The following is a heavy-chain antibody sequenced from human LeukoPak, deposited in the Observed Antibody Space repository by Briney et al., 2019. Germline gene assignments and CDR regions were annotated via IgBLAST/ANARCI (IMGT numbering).Heavy chain of an antibody. V-gene: IGHV1-18*01. Sequence: ASVKVSFKASGYTFTSYGISWVRQAPGQGLEWMGWISAYNGNTNYAQKLQGRVTMTTDTSTSTAYMELRSLRSDDTAVYYCARVSEENYYDSSGVDAFDIWGQGTMVTVSS. CDR3: ARVSEENYYDSSGVDAFDI. CDR2: ISAYNGNT. J-gene: IGHJ3*02. CDR1: GYTFTSYG. D-gene: IGHD3-22*01.